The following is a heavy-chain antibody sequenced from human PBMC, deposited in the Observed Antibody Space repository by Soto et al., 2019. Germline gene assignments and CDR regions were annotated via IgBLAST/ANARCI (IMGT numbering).Heavy chain of an antibody. CDR2: IYYSGST. Sequence: SETLSLTCTVSGGSISSFYWSWIRQPPGKGLEWIGYIYYSGSTNYNPSLKGRVTISVDTSKNQFSLKLSSVTAADTAVYYCARARANWGLYGMDVWGQGTTVTVSS. CDR1: GGSISSFY. CDR3: ARARANWGLYGMDV. J-gene: IGHJ6*02. D-gene: IGHD7-27*01. V-gene: IGHV4-59*12.